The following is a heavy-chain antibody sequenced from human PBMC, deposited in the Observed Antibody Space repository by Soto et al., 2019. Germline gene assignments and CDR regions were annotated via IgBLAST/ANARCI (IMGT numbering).Heavy chain of an antibody. V-gene: IGHV1-18*01. CDR2: IISYNGDT. J-gene: IGHJ6*02. CDR1: GYTFTRSG. CDR3: ARVGVVRCYSCGMVV. Sequence: ASVKVSCKASGYTFTRSGISWVRQAPGQGPEWMGWIISYNGDTNYAQTFQGRVTMTTDTSTSTAYMELRSLRSDDTAVYYCARVGVVRCYSCGMVVWCQGTPVSVSS. D-gene: IGHD2-15*01.